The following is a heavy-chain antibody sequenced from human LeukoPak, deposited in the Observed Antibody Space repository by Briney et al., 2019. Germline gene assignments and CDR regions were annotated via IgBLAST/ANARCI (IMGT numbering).Heavy chain of an antibody. V-gene: IGHV3-30-3*01. CDR3: ARIGLGVSFGSGFDY. Sequence: GRPLRLSCVASGFSLRGYAMHWVRQAPGKGGLEWVTMISYDGRDQYYADSVKGRFTISRDDSKNTLFLQMNSLRVEDTAMYHCARIGLGVSFGSGFDYWGQGTLVTVTS. CDR2: ISYDGRDQ. D-gene: IGHD3-10*01. CDR1: GFSLRGYA. J-gene: IGHJ4*02.